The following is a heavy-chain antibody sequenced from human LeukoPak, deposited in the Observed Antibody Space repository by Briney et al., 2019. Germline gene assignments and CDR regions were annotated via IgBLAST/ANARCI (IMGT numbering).Heavy chain of an antibody. CDR2: IYYSGST. V-gene: IGHV4-31*03. CDR1: GGSISSGGYY. Sequence: SQTLSLTCTVSGGSISSGGYYWSWIRQHPGKGLEWIGCIYYSGSTYYNPSLKSRVTISVDTSKNQFSLKLSSVTAADTAVYYCARVYCSGGSCVFDYWGQGTLVTVSS. J-gene: IGHJ4*02. D-gene: IGHD2-15*01. CDR3: ARVYCSGGSCVFDY.